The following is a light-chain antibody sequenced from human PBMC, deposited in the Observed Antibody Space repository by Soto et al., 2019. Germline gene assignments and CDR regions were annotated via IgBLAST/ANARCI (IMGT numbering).Light chain of an antibody. Sequence: SSELTQPPSVSVAPGKTARITCGGNNIGSKSVHWYQQKPGQAPVLVIFYDNDRPSGIPERFSGSNSGNTATLTISRVEAGDEADYYSQVWGSSSDHYVFGTGTKVTVL. CDR3: QVWGSSSDHYV. V-gene: IGLV3-21*04. J-gene: IGLJ1*01. CDR2: YDN. CDR1: NIGSKS.